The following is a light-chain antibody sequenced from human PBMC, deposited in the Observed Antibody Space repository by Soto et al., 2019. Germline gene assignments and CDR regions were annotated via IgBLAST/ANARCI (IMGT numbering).Light chain of an antibody. CDR2: GAS. J-gene: IGKJ1*01. CDR3: QQYGSSPRT. Sequence: TQSPSTLSASVGDRVTITCRASQSVTNNYLAWYQQKPGQAPRLLIDGASSRATGVPDRFSGSGSGTDFTLTISRMEPEDFAVYCCQQYGSSPRTFGQGTKVDIK. CDR1: QSVTNNY. V-gene: IGKV3-20*01.